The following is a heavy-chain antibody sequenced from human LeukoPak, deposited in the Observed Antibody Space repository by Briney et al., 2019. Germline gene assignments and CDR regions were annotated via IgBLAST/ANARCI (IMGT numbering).Heavy chain of an antibody. Sequence: PGGSLRLSCAASGFTFSTYAMHWVRQAPGKGLEWVAVISYDGSNKYHADSVKGRFTISRDNSKNTLYLQMNSLRAEDTAVYYCARGLGYCSGGSCSIPFLDYWGQGTLVTVSS. V-gene: IGHV3-30-3*01. CDR3: ARGLGYCSGGSCSIPFLDY. CDR1: GFTFSTYA. D-gene: IGHD2-15*01. CDR2: ISYDGSNK. J-gene: IGHJ4*02.